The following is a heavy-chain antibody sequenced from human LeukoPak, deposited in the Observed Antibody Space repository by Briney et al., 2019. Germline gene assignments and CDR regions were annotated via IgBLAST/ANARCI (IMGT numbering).Heavy chain of an antibody. CDR3: ARRMGSSITKYYMDV. CDR2: INHSGST. V-gene: IGHV4-34*01. D-gene: IGHD6-6*01. J-gene: IGHJ6*03. Sequence: SETLSLTCAVYGGSFSGYSWSWIRQPPGKGLEWIGEINHSGSTNYNPSLKSRVTISVDTSKNQFSLKLSSVTAADTAVYYCARRMGSSITKYYMDVWGKGTTVTVSS. CDR1: GGSFSGYS.